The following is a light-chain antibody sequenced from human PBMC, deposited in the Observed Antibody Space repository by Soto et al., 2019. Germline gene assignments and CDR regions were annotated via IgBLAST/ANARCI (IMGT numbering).Light chain of an antibody. Sequence: DIVLTQSPCTLSFSPGEGATLSCRASQSLSNVFLAWYQQKPGQAPRLLIYGASRRATGIPDRFSGSGSGTDFTLTISRLEPEDFAVYFCHQYATSPYTFGQGTKVDI. J-gene: IGKJ2*01. CDR2: GAS. CDR3: HQYATSPYT. CDR1: QSLSNVF. V-gene: IGKV3-20*01.